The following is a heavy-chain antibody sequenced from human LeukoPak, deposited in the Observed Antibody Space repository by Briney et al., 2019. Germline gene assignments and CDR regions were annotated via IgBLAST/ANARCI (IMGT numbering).Heavy chain of an antibody. CDR3: ARVDGGSGSYFGSYYYYYYMDV. D-gene: IGHD3-10*01. V-gene: IGHV3-20*04. CDR1: GFTFDDYG. CDR2: INWNGGST. J-gene: IGHJ6*03. Sequence: GGSLRLSCAASGFTFDDYGMSWVRQAPGKGLEWVSGINWNGGSTGYADSVKGRFTISRDNAKNSLYLQMNSLRAEDTALYYCARVDGGSGSYFGSYYYYYYMDVWGKGTTVTVSS.